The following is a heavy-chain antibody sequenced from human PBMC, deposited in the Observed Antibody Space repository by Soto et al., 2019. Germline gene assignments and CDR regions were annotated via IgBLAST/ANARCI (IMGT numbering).Heavy chain of an antibody. CDR2: IYYSGST. D-gene: IGHD5-12*01. CDR3: ARPQGGYDSTGFDP. Sequence: SETLSLTCTVSGGSISSSSYYWGWIRQPPGKGLEWIGSIYYSGSTYYNPSLKSRVTISVDTSKNQFSPKLSSVTAADTAVYYRARPQGGYDSTGFDPWGQGTLVTVSS. J-gene: IGHJ5*02. CDR1: GGSISSSSYY. V-gene: IGHV4-39*01.